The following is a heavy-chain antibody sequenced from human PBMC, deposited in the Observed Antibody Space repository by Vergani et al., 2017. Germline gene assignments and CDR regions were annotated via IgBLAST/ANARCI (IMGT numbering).Heavy chain of an antibody. Sequence: QVQLVQSGAEVKKPGASVKVSCKASGYTFTGYYMHWVRQAPGQGLEWMGWINPNSGGTNYAQKFQGRVTMTRDTSISTAYMELSRLRSDDTAVYYCARDWCSGGSCYSAYFDYWGQGTLVTVSS. CDR3: ARDWCSGGSCYSAYFDY. D-gene: IGHD2-15*01. CDR1: GYTFTGYY. J-gene: IGHJ4*02. V-gene: IGHV1-2*02. CDR2: INPNSGGT.